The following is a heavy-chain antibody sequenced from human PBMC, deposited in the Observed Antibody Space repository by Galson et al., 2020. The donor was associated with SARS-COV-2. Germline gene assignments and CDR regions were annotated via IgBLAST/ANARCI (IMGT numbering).Heavy chain of an antibody. CDR1: GYTFTSYY. J-gene: IGHJ6*02. CDR3: ARDFTMVRGVNYYYGMDV. Sequence: GESLKISCKASGYTFTSYYMHWVRQAPGQGLEWMGIINPSGGSTSYAQKFQGRVTMTRDTSTSTVYMELSSLRSEDTAVYYCARDFTMVRGVNYYYGMDVWGQGTTVTVS. D-gene: IGHD3-10*01. V-gene: IGHV1-46*01. CDR2: INPSGGST.